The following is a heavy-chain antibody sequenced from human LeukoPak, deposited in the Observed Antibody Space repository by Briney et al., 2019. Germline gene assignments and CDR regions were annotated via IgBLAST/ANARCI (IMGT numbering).Heavy chain of an antibody. CDR2: ISGSGGST. V-gene: IGHV3-23*01. Sequence: GSLRLSCAASGFTFSSYAMSCVRQAPGKGLEWVSAISGSGGSTYYADSVKGRFTISRDNSKNTLYLQMNSLRAEDTAVYYCAKGSRMKYYYDSSGYYTDWGQGTLVTVSS. D-gene: IGHD3-22*01. CDR3: AKGSRMKYYYDSSGYYTD. CDR1: GFTFSSYA. J-gene: IGHJ4*02.